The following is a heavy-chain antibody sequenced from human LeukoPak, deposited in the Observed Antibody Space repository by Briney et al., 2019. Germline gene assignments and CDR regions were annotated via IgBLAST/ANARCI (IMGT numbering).Heavy chain of an antibody. J-gene: IGHJ4*02. D-gene: IGHD2-15*01. V-gene: IGHV3-33*01. Sequence: SCKASGGTFSSYGMHWVRQAPGKGLEWVALIWYDGNNKYYADSVKGRFTISRDNSKNTLYLQLNSLRAEDTAVYYCARQHCSGGDCYFFDWGQGTLVTVSS. CDR2: IWYDGNNK. CDR1: GGTFSSYG. CDR3: ARQHCSGGDCYFFD.